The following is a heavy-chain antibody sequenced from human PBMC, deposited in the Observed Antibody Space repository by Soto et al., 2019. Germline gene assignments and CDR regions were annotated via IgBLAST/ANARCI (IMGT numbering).Heavy chain of an antibody. CDR1: GFTFSDYY. D-gene: IGHD3-22*01. CDR2: ISSSSSYT. J-gene: IGHJ4*02. CDR3: ARAAGYYDSSGPQGY. Sequence: NPSETLRLPCAASGFTFSDYYMSWIRQAPGKGLEWVSYISSSSSYTNYADSVKGRFTISRDNAKNSLYLQMNSLRAEDTAVYYCARAAGYYDSSGPQGYWGQGTLVTVSS. V-gene: IGHV3-11*06.